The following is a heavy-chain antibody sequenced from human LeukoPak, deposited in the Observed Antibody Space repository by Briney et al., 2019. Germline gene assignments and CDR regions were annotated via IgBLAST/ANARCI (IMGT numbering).Heavy chain of an antibody. Sequence: GASVKVSCKASGGTFSGYAISWVRQAPGQGLEWMGGIIPIFGTANYAQKFQGRVTITADESTSTAYMELSSLRSEDTAVYYCARGDYGSGIGWFDPWGQGTLVTVSS. CDR3: ARGDYGSGIGWFDP. V-gene: IGHV1-69*13. CDR1: GGTFSGYA. CDR2: IIPIFGTA. J-gene: IGHJ5*02. D-gene: IGHD3-10*01.